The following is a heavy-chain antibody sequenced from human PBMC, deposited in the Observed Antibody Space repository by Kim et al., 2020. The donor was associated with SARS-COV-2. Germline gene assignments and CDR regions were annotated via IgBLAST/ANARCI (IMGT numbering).Heavy chain of an antibody. V-gene: IGHV1-69*04. CDR1: GGTFSSYA. J-gene: IGHJ6*02. Sequence: SVKVSCKASGGTFSSYAISWVRQAPGQGLEWMGRIIPILGIANYAQKFQGRVTITADKSTSTAYKELSSLRSEDKAVYYCARDTPSSATEWKRYYYYGMDVWGQGTTVTVSS. CDR3: ARDTPSSATEWKRYYYYGMDV. D-gene: IGHD2-15*01. CDR2: IIPILGIA.